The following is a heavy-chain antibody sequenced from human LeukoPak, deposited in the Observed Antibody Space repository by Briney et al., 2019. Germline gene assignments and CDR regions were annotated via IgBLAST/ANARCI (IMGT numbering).Heavy chain of an antibody. V-gene: IGHV3-21*01. CDR1: GFTFRNYV. Sequence: GQSLRLSCAPSGFTFRNYVMHWVRQAPGKGLEWVSSISSSSSYIYYADSMKGRFTISRDNAKNSLYLQTNSLRAEDTAVYYCARGGLGRSSREDYWGQGTLVTVSS. CDR3: ARGGLGRSSREDY. CDR2: ISSSSSYI. J-gene: IGHJ4*02. D-gene: IGHD2-2*01.